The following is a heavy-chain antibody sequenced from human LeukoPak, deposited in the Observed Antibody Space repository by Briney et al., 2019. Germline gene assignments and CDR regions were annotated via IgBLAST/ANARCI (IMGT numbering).Heavy chain of an antibody. CDR1: GFTFSSYS. J-gene: IGHJ4*02. CDR2: ISSSSSDI. Sequence: GGSLRLSCAASGFTFSSYSMNWVRQAPGKGLEWVSSISSSSSDIYYADSVKGRFTISRDNAKNSLYLQMNSLRAEDTAVYYCAREVKEEWELLGEGEFDYWGQGTLVTVSS. CDR3: AREVKEEWELLGEGEFDY. D-gene: IGHD1-26*01. V-gene: IGHV3-21*01.